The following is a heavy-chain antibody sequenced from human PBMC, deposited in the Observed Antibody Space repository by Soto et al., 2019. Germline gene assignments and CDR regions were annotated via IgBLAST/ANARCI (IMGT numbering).Heavy chain of an antibody. CDR2: ISHSGST. CDR3: ARGRGDSSSWYAFDY. CDR1: GGSFSGYY. V-gene: IGHV4-34*01. D-gene: IGHD6-13*01. Sequence: QVQLQQWGAGLLKPSETLSLTCAVYGGSFSGYYWSWIRQPPGKGLEWIGEISHSGSTNYNPSLKSRVTISVDTSKNQFSLKLSSVTAADTAVYYCARGRGDSSSWYAFDYWGQGTLVTVSS. J-gene: IGHJ4*02.